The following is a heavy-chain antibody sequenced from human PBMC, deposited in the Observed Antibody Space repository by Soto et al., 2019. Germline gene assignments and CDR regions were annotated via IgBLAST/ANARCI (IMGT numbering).Heavy chain of an antibody. Sequence: SETLSLTCTVSGGFVNSDTHSWSWIRQTPGKRLEWIGFIYSGGSTKNPSLRSRVTMSVDTSKNQFSLKLRSVIVADTAVYYCARKPLPPSYYYYGMDVWGQGTTVTVSS. V-gene: IGHV4-61*01. CDR1: GGFVNSDTHS. CDR3: ARKPLPPSYYYYGMDV. J-gene: IGHJ6*02. CDR2: IYSGGST.